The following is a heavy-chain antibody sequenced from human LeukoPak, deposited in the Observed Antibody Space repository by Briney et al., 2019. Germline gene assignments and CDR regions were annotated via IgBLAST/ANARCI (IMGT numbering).Heavy chain of an antibody. CDR1: GFTFSSYE. J-gene: IGHJ6*03. Sequence: GSLRLSCAASGFTFSSYEMNWVRQAPGKGLEWVSYISSSGSTIYYADSVKGRFTISRDNAKNSLYLQMNSLRAEDTAVYYCASGHCSGGSCYGANYYYYYMDVWGKGTTVTVSS. V-gene: IGHV3-48*03. D-gene: IGHD2-15*01. CDR2: ISSSGSTI. CDR3: ASGHCSGGSCYGANYYYYYMDV.